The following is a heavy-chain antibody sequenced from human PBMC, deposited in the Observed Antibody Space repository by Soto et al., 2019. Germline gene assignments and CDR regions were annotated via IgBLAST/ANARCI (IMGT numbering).Heavy chain of an antibody. Sequence: SGGSLRLSXAPSGFIFSNYAMSWVRQARGKGLEWVSAISGSGADTYYTESVKDRFTISRDNFKNTLYLQMNSLRAEDTAVYYCAKDTGRGGGSVFDYWGQGTLVTVSS. CDR1: GFIFSNYA. CDR3: AKDTGRGGGSVFDY. CDR2: ISGSGADT. V-gene: IGHV3-23*01. D-gene: IGHD2-15*01. J-gene: IGHJ4*02.